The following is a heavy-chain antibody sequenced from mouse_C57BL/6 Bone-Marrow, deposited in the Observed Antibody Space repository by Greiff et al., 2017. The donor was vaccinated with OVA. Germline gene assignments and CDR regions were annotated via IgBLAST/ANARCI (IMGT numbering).Heavy chain of an antibody. Sequence: QVQLQQPGAELVRPGSSVKLSCKAPGYTFTSYWMDWVKQRPGQGLEWIGNIYPSDSETHYNQKFKDKATLTVDKSSSTAYMQLSSLTSEDSAVYYCARDSSGYVDWYFDVWGTGTTVTVSS. J-gene: IGHJ1*03. CDR1: GYTFTSYW. CDR2: IYPSDSET. V-gene: IGHV1-61*01. D-gene: IGHD3-2*02. CDR3: ARDSSGYVDWYFDV.